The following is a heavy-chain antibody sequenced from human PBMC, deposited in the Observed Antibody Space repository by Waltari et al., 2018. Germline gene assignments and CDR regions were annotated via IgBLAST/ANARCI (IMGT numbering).Heavy chain of an antibody. CDR3: AGGNGAPYYDFWSGYSRKFDY. D-gene: IGHD3-3*01. CDR2: IYYSGST. J-gene: IGHJ4*02. Sequence: QLQLQESGPGLVKPSETLSLTCTVSGGSISSSSYYWGWIRQPPGKGLEWIGSIYYSGSTYYNPSLKSRVTISVDTSKNQFSLKLSSVTAADTAVYYCAGGNGAPYYDFWSGYSRKFDYWGQGTLVTVSS. CDR1: GGSISSSSYY. V-gene: IGHV4-39*07.